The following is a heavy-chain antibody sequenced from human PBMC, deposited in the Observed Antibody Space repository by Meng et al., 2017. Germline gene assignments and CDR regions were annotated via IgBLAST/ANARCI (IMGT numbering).Heavy chain of an antibody. V-gene: IGHV1-2*06. J-gene: IGHJ5*02. CDR3: ARNRGVDVWGSYSEFDP. CDR2: INPNSGGT. Sequence: VPLVTSGVEVKNPGAHGKVCCQASGYACTGYYMHWVRQAPGKWPEWMGRINPNSGGTNYAQKFQGRVTMTRDTSISTAYMELSRLRYDDTAVYYCARNRGVDVWGSYSEFDPWGQGTLVTVSS. CDR1: GYACTGYY. D-gene: IGHD3-16*01.